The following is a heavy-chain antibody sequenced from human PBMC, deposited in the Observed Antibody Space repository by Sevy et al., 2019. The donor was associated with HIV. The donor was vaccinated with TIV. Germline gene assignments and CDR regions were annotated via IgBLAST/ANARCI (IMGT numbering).Heavy chain of an antibody. CDR1: GGSISSSSYY. D-gene: IGHD1-1*01. J-gene: IGHJ4*02. Sequence: SETLSLTCTVSGGSISSSSYYWGWIRQPPGKGLEWIGSIYYSGSTYYNPSLKSRVTISVDTSKNQFSLKLSSVTAADTAVYYCARHQRLEFDYWGQGTLVTVSS. CDR3: ARHQRLEFDY. CDR2: IYYSGST. V-gene: IGHV4-39*01.